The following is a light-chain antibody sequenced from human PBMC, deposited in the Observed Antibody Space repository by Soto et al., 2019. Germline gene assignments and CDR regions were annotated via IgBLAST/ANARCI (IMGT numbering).Light chain of an antibody. Sequence: QLVLTQSPSASASLGASVKLTCTLSSGHSSYAIAWHQQQPEKGPRYLMKLNSDGSHSKGDRIPDRFSGSSSGAERYLTISSLQSEDEADYYCQTWGIGEVFGGGTKVTVL. CDR1: SGHSSYA. J-gene: IGLJ2*01. CDR2: LNSDGSH. CDR3: QTWGIGEV. V-gene: IGLV4-69*01.